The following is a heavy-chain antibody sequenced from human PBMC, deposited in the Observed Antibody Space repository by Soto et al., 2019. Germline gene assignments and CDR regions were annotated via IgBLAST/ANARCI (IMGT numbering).Heavy chain of an antibody. J-gene: IGHJ4*02. CDR1: GFTFRSYS. CDR2: ISSSGGST. D-gene: IGHD1-26*01. V-gene: IGHV3-23*01. CDR3: EVRKTGRYFDY. Sequence: PXGSLRLSSPASGFTFRSYSMSWVRQAPGKGLEWVSAISSSGGSTYYADSVQGRFTISRDNSKNTLSLQMNSLRAEDTALYYCEVRKTGRYFDYWGQGTLVTVSS.